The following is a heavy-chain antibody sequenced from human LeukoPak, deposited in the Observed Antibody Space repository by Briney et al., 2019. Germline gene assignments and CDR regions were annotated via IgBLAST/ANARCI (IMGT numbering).Heavy chain of an antibody. CDR1: GYTFTGHY. D-gene: IGHD1-26*01. J-gene: IGHJ4*02. CDR3: ARGYALYSGRYIDFDY. Sequence: ASVKVSCKASGYTFTGHYMHWVRQAPGQGLEWMGWINPNNGGTNYAQKFQGRVTMTRDTSISTAYMELSRLRSDDTAVYYCARGYALYSGRYIDFDYWGQGILVTVSS. V-gene: IGHV1-2*02. CDR2: INPNNGGT.